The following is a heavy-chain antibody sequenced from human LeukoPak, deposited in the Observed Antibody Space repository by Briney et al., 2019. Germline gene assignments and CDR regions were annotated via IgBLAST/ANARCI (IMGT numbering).Heavy chain of an antibody. CDR1: GFTFSSYA. J-gene: IGHJ4*02. CDR2: ISYDGSNK. Sequence: GGSLRLSCAASGFTFSSYAMHWVRQAPGKGLEWVAVISYDGSNKYGDSVKGRFTISRDNSKNTLYLQMNSLRAEDTAVYYCALNRGSGWYFHYWGQRTLVSVSS. V-gene: IGHV3-30*04. D-gene: IGHD6-19*01. CDR3: ALNRGSGWYFHY.